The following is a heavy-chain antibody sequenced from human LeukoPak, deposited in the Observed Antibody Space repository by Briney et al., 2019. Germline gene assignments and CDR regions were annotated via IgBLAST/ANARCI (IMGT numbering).Heavy chain of an antibody. J-gene: IGHJ6*02. CDR2: INSDGSIT. D-gene: IGHD5-18*01. CDR3: ARDAVDTANAV. V-gene: IGHV3-74*01. Sequence: PGGSLRLSCAASGFTFTTYWMHWVRQAPGKGLVWVSHINSDGSITSYADSVKGRITISRDNAKNTLYLQMNSLRAEDTAVYYCARDAVDTANAVWGQGTTVTVSS. CDR1: GFTFTTYW.